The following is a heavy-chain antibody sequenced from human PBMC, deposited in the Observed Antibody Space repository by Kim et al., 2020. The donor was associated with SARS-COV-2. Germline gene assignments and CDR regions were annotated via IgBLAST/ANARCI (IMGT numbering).Heavy chain of an antibody. Sequence: GESLKISCKGSGYSFTSYWIGWVRQMPGKGLEWMGIIYPGDSDTRYSPSFQGQVTISADKSISTAYLQWSSLKASDTAMYYCARHWEPSNLWFGELLVTYGMDVWGQGTTVTVSS. D-gene: IGHD3-10*01. V-gene: IGHV5-51*01. CDR2: IYPGDSDT. CDR3: ARHWEPSNLWFGELLVTYGMDV. CDR1: GYSFTSYW. J-gene: IGHJ6*02.